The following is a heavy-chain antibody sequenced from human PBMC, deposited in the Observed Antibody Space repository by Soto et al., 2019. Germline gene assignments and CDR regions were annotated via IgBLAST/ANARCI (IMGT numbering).Heavy chain of an antibody. D-gene: IGHD4-17*01. CDR3: TRGYGDYVPDY. Sequence: EVQLVESGGGLVQPGECLKISCAVSGVTFSGSAMHWVRQASGKGLEWVGRIRSKANNYATAYAASVKGRFTISRDDSKNTAYLQMNSLKSEDTAVYYCTRGYGDYVPDYWGQGTLVTVSS. J-gene: IGHJ4*02. V-gene: IGHV3-73*01. CDR1: GVTFSGSA. CDR2: IRSKANNYAT.